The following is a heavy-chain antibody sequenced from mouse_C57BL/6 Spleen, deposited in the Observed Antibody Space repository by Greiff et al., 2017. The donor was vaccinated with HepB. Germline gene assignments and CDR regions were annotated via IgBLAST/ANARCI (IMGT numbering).Heavy chain of an antibody. CDR1: GYTFTDYY. Sequence: EVQLQQSGPELVKPGASVKISCKASGYTFTDYYMNWVKQTHGKSLEWIGDINPNNGGTSYNQKVKGKATLTVDKTSSTAYMELRSLTSEDSAGYYSARRPSDYSKGNYYAMDYWGQGTSVTVSS. CDR3: ARRPSDYSKGNYYAMDY. J-gene: IGHJ4*01. D-gene: IGHD2-5*01. V-gene: IGHV1-26*01. CDR2: INPNNGGT.